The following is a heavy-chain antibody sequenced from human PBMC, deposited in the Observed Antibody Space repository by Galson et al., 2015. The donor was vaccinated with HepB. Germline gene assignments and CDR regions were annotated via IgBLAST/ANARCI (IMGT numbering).Heavy chain of an antibody. D-gene: IGHD1-26*01. Sequence: CAISGDSVSSHSAAWNWIRQSPSRGLEWLGRTCYRSKWYNDYAESVKSRMTIKPDTSKNEFSLQLNSVTPEDTAVYYCARDPSGSYWGRWFDLWGQGIPVTVFS. CDR3: ARDPSGSYWGRWFDL. V-gene: IGHV6-1*01. CDR2: TCYRSKWYN. J-gene: IGHJ5*02. CDR1: GDSVSSHSAA.